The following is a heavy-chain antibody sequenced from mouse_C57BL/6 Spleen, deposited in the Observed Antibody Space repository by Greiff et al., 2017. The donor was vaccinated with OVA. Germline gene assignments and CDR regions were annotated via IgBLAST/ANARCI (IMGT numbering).Heavy chain of an antibody. D-gene: IGHD2-3*01. CDR1: GYTFTSYW. J-gene: IGHJ1*03. CDR3: ARYGIYDGYSDWYFDV. V-gene: IGHV1-52*01. CDR2: IDPSDSET. Sequence: QVHVKQPGAELVRPGSSVKLSCKASGYTFTSYWMHWVKQRPIQGLEWIGNIDPSDSETHYNQKFKDKATLTVDKSSSTAYMQLSSLTSEDSAVYYCARYGIYDGYSDWYFDVWGTGTTVTVSS.